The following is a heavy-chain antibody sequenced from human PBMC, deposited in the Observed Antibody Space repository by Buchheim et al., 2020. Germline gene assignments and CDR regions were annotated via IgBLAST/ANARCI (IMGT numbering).Heavy chain of an antibody. D-gene: IGHD6-13*01. V-gene: IGHV3-48*01. J-gene: IGHJ4*02. CDR2: ISSSSSTI. Sequence: EVQLVESGGGLVQPGGSLRLSCAASGFTFSSYSMNWVRQAPGKGLEWVSYISSSSSTIYYADSVKGRFTISRDNAKNSLYLQRNCLRAEDTAVYYCARNSGDSSWSLDYWGQGTL. CDR1: GFTFSSYS. CDR3: ARNSGDSSWSLDY.